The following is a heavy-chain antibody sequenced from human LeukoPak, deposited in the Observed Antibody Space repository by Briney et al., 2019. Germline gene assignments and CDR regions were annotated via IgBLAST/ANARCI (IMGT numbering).Heavy chain of an antibody. Sequence: PGGSLRLSCAASGFTFSSCAMSWVRQAPGKGLEWVSAISGSGGSTYYADSVKGRFTISRDNSKNTLYLQMNSLRAEDTAVYYCAKPRKYQPHMDVWAKGPRSPSPQ. CDR1: GFTFSSCA. V-gene: IGHV3-23*01. CDR2: ISGSGGST. CDR3: AKPRKYQPHMDV. D-gene: IGHD2-2*01. J-gene: IGHJ6*04.